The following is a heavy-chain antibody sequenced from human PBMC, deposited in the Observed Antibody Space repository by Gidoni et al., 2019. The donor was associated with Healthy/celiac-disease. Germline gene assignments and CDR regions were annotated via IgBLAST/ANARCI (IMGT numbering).Heavy chain of an antibody. CDR2: ISGSGGST. D-gene: IGHD3-10*01. CDR1: GFTLSSYA. V-gene: IGHV3-23*01. Sequence: EVQLLESGGGLVQPGGSLRLSCAASGFTLSSYAMSWVRQAPGKGLEWVSAISGSGGSTYYADSVKGRFTISRDNSKNTLYLQMNSLRAEDTAVYYCAKTMVRGATTLYYYYYGMDVWGQGTTVTVSS. J-gene: IGHJ6*02. CDR3: AKTMVRGATTLYYYYYGMDV.